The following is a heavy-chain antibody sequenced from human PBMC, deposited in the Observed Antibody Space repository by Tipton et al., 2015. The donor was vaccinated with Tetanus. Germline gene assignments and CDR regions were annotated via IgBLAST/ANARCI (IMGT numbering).Heavy chain of an antibody. Sequence: SLRLSCTASGFTLNSYPMNWVRQAPGKGLEWVSVSYAGGNYAYYADSVKGRFTTSRDDSKSTLFLHMTSLRVEDTAVYYCAKVRGTLRYSFDSWGQGTLVTVSS. V-gene: IGHV3-23*03. CDR2: SYAGGNYA. CDR3: AKVRGTLRYSFDS. J-gene: IGHJ5*01. D-gene: IGHD1-26*01. CDR1: GFTLNSYP.